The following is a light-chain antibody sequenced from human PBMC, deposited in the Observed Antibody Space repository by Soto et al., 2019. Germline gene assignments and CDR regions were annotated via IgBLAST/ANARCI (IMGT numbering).Light chain of an antibody. CDR3: QQLNSYPWT. CDR1: QGISSY. CDR2: AAS. Sequence: DIQLTQSPSFLSASVGDRVTITCRASQGISSYLAWYQQKPGKAPKLLIYAASTFQSGVPSRFSGSGSGTEFTLTISSLQPEDFATYYCQQLNSYPWTFGQGTKV. J-gene: IGKJ1*01. V-gene: IGKV1-9*01.